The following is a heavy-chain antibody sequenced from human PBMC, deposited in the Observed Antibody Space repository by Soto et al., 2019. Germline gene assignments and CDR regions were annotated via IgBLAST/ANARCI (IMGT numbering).Heavy chain of an antibody. Sequence: QVQLVESGGGVVQPGRSLRLSCAASGFTFSSYGMHWVRQAPGKGLEWVAVISYDGSNKYYADSVKGRFTISRDNSKNPLYLQMNSLRAEDTAVYYCAKEGAYCSGGSCYRAFDIWGQGTMVTVSS. CDR1: GFTFSSYG. D-gene: IGHD2-15*01. CDR3: AKEGAYCSGGSCYRAFDI. CDR2: ISYDGSNK. J-gene: IGHJ3*02. V-gene: IGHV3-30*18.